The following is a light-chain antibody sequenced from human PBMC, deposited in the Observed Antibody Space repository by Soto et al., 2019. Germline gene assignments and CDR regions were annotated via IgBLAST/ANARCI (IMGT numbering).Light chain of an antibody. J-gene: IGKJ1*01. CDR3: QQYGSSRT. CDR2: GAS. Sequence: EIVTTQSPATLSVSPCERATISCRASQSFSSSYLAWYQQKPGQAPRLLIYGASSRATGIPDRFSGSGSGTDFTLTISRLEPEDFAVYYCQQYGSSRTFGQGTKVDIK. CDR1: QSFSSSY. V-gene: IGKV3-20*01.